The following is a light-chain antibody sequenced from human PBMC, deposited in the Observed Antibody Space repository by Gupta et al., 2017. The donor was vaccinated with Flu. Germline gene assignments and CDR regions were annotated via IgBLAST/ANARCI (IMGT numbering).Light chain of an antibody. J-gene: IGKJ1*01. CDR3: QQRNDFPVWT. Sequence: EIDMTQSPSTLSSSVGDTVIISCRASQSMSTYLAWYQQKPGQAPNLLMYATSTMVAGVPARFSGSGSGTDFTLTITSLEREDFAIYYCQQRNDFPVWTFGQGTKVEIK. CDR1: QSMSTY. CDR2: ATS. V-gene: IGKV1-39*01.